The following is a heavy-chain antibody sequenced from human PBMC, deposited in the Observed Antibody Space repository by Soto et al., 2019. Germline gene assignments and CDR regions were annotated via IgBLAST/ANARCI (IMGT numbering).Heavy chain of an antibody. CDR3: ARHHGPTTSENWFDP. D-gene: IGHD5-12*01. J-gene: IGHJ5*02. Sequence: QGHLVQSGVEVKTPGASVKVSCQASGYTFFTYDISWVRQAPGQGLEWMGWISTYSGDTKYAQKFHGRVTMTTDTSTTTAYLELRSLRADATAVYYCARHHGPTTSENWFDPWGQGTLVTVSS. CDR2: ISTYSGDT. V-gene: IGHV1-18*01. CDR1: GYTFFTYD.